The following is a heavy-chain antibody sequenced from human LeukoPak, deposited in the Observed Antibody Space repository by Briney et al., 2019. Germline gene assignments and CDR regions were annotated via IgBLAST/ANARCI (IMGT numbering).Heavy chain of an antibody. CDR1: GFIFSSYW. CDR2: INSDGSST. J-gene: IGHJ4*02. D-gene: IGHD3-16*02. Sequence: GRSLRLSCAASGFIFSSYWMHWVRQAPGKGLVWVSRINSDGSSTSYADSVKGRFTISRDNAKNTLYLQMNSLRAEDTAVYYCARGKGRLGELSLLLHDYYFDYWGQGTLVTVSS. CDR3: ARGKGRLGELSLLLHDYYFDY. V-gene: IGHV3-74*01.